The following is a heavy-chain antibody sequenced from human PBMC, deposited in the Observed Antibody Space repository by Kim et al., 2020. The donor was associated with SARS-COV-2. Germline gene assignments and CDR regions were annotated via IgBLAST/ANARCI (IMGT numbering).Heavy chain of an antibody. CDR2: IKHSGST. CDR1: GGSFSGYY. D-gene: IGHD3-10*01. J-gene: IGHJ5*02. V-gene: IGHV4-34*01. Sequence: SETLSLTCAVYGGSFSGYYWSWIRQPPGKGLEWIGEIKHSGSTNYNPSLKSRVTISVDTSKNQFSLKLSSVTAADTAVYFCARTRPAVYASGRYYRGSIRKGDHWFDPWGQGDLVTVSS. CDR3: ARTRPAVYASGRYYRGSIRKGDHWFDP.